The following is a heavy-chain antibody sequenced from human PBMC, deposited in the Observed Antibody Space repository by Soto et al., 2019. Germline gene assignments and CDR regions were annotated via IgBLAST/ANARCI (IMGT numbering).Heavy chain of an antibody. CDR1: GGSFSGYY. CDR3: ASSRPMVRGVRRWFDP. D-gene: IGHD3-10*01. J-gene: IGHJ5*02. CDR2: INHSGST. Sequence: SETLSLTCAVYGGSFSGYYWSWIRQPPGKGLEWIGEINHSGSTNYNPSLKSRVTIPVDTSKNQFSLKLSSVTAADTAVYYCASSRPMVRGVRRWFDPWGQGTLVTVS. V-gene: IGHV4-34*01.